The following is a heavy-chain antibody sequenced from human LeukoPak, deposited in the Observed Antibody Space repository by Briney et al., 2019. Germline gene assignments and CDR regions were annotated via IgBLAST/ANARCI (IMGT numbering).Heavy chain of an antibody. J-gene: IGHJ6*03. CDR2: INSDGSST. CDR1: GFTFSSYW. Sequence: PGGSLRLSCVASGFTFSSYWMHWVRQAPGKGLVWVSRINSDGSSTSYADSVKGRFTISRDNAKNTLYLQMNSLRAEDTAVYYCARGAVSGSVSYYSLYYYYMDVWGKGTTVTVSS. V-gene: IGHV3-74*01. D-gene: IGHD3-10*01. CDR3: ARGAVSGSVSYYSLYYYYMDV.